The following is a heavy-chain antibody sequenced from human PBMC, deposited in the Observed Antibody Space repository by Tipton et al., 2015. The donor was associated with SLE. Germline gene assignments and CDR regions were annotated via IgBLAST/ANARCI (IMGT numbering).Heavy chain of an antibody. CDR1: GGSISSHY. J-gene: IGHJ3*02. CDR3: ARRSWSDAFDI. Sequence: TLSLTCPVSGGSISSHYWSWIRQPPGKGLEWIAYIYYTGGTGSTNYNPSLESRVTMSVDTSKNQFSLKLNSVTAADTAVYYCARRSWSDAFDIWGQGTMVTVSS. CDR2: IYYTGGTGST. D-gene: IGHD6-13*01. V-gene: IGHV4-59*11.